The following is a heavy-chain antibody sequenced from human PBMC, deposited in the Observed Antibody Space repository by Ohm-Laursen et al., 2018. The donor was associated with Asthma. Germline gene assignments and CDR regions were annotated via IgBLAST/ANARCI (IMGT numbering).Heavy chain of an antibody. D-gene: IGHD2/OR15-2a*01. V-gene: IGHV4-59*12. CDR1: GGSISSYY. CDR2: IYYSGST. Sequence: GTLSLTCTVSGGSISSYYWSWIRQPPGKGLEWIGYIYYSGSTNYNPSLKSRVTISVDRSKNQFSLKLSSVTAADTAVYYCARGRLLGAFDIWGQGTMVTVSS. CDR3: ARGRLLGAFDI. J-gene: IGHJ3*02.